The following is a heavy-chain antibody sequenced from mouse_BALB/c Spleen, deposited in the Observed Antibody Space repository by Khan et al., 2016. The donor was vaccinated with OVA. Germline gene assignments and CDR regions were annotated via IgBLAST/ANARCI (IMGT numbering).Heavy chain of an antibody. Sequence: QVQLKESGPGLVAPSQTLSITCTVSGFSLSNYGIHWVRQSPGKGLEWLGVIWAGGSTNHNSALMSRLSISKDHSKSQFFLKMNSLQTEDTAMYYCARAFYNGAWFAYWGQGTLVTVSA. D-gene: IGHD1-3*01. CDR3: ARAFYNGAWFAY. V-gene: IGHV2-9*02. CDR2: IWAGGST. CDR1: GFSLSNYG. J-gene: IGHJ3*01.